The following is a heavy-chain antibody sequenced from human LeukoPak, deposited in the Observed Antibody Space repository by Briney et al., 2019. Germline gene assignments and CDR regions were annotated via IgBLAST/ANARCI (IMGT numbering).Heavy chain of an antibody. V-gene: IGHV3-9*01. Sequence: GRSLRLSCAASGFTFDDYAMHWVRHAPGKGLEWVSGISWNSGSIGYADSVKGRFTISRDNAKNSLYLQMNSLRAEDTALYYCAKAFIHSGYDLGHFDYWGQGTLVTVSS. J-gene: IGHJ4*02. CDR3: AKAFIHSGYDLGHFDY. D-gene: IGHD5-12*01. CDR1: GFTFDDYA. CDR2: ISWNSGSI.